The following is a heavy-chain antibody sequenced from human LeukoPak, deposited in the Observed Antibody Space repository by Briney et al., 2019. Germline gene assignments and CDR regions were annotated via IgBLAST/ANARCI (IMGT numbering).Heavy chain of an antibody. Sequence: ASVKVSCKASGYTFTGYYMHWVRQAPGQGLEWMGWINPNSGGTNYAQKFRGRVTMTRDTSISTAYMELSRLRSDDTAVYYCARVFGVVTDDAFDIWGQGTMVTVSS. CDR2: INPNSGGT. J-gene: IGHJ3*02. CDR1: GYTFTGYY. V-gene: IGHV1-2*02. D-gene: IGHD3-3*01. CDR3: ARVFGVVTDDAFDI.